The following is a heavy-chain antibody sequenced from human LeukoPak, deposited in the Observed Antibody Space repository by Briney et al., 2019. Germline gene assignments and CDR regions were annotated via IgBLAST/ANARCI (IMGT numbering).Heavy chain of an antibody. CDR1: GFTFSSYG. CDR2: ISSSSSYV. J-gene: IGHJ4*02. Sequence: PGGSLRLSCAASGFTFSSYGMHWVRQAPGKGLEWASSISSSSSYVYYADSVKGRFTISRDNAKNSLYLQMNSLRAEDTAVYYCARDYYGSGYFDYWGQGTLVTVSS. CDR3: ARDYYGSGYFDY. V-gene: IGHV3-21*01. D-gene: IGHD3-10*01.